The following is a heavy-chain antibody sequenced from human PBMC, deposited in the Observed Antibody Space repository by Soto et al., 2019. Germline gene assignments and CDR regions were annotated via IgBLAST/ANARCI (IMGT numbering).Heavy chain of an antibody. CDR2: ISGSGGST. J-gene: IGHJ2*01. Sequence: EVQLVESGGGLVQPGGSLRLSCAASGFTFSSYEMNWVRQAPGKGLEWVSAISGSGGSTYYADSVKGRFTISRDNSKNTLYLQMNSLRAEDTAVYYCAKDGTGELWYFDLWGRGTLVTVSS. V-gene: IGHV3-23*04. CDR3: AKDGTGELWYFDL. CDR1: GFTFSSYE. D-gene: IGHD7-27*01.